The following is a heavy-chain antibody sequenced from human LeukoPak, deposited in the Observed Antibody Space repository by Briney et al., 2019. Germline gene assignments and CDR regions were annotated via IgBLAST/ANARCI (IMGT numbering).Heavy chain of an antibody. CDR2: INPNSGGT. J-gene: IGHJ6*02. CDR3: AARTLGYCSGGSCSPLYYYYGMDV. V-gene: IGHV1-2*02. CDR1: GYTFTGYY. Sequence: ASVKVSCKASGYTFTGYYMHWVRQAPGQGLEWMGWINPNSGGTNYAQKFQGRVTMTRDTSISTAYMELSRLRSDDTAVYYCAARTLGYCSGGSCSPLYYYYGMDVWGQGTTVTVSS. D-gene: IGHD2-15*01.